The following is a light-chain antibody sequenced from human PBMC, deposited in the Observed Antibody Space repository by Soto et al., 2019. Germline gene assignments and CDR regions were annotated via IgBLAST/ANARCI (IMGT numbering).Light chain of an antibody. Sequence: DIHMTQSPSTLSGSVGYRFTITCRASQTISSWLAWYQKKTGKAPKLLIYKASTLKSGVPSRLRGSGSGTELTLTISSLQPDDFETYYCQHYKSYPEAFGHGTNVDI. CDR3: QHYKSYPEA. CDR2: KAS. J-gene: IGKJ3*01. V-gene: IGKV1-5*03. CDR1: QTISSW.